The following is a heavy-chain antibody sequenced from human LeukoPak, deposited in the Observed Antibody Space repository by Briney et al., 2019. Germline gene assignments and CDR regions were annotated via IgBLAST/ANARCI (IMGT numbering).Heavy chain of an antibody. CDR3: ARVYSGSYYYYMDV. D-gene: IGHD1-26*01. CDR2: ISSSGSTI. J-gene: IGHJ6*03. CDR1: GFTFSSYE. V-gene: IGHV3-48*03. Sequence: GGSLRLSCAASGFTFSSYEMNWVRQAPGKGLEWVSYISSSGSTIYYADSVKGRFTISRDNAKNSLYLQMNSLRAEDTAVYYCARVYSGSYYYYMDVWGKGTTVTVSS.